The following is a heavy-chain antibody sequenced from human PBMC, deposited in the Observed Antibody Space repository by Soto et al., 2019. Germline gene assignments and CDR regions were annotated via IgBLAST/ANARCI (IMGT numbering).Heavy chain of an antibody. CDR1: GFSLSNAGLG. D-gene: IGHD6-13*01. Sequence: QVTVKESGPVLVKPTETLTLTCTASGFSLSNAGLGVSWIRQPPGKALEWLAHIFSNEEKSYSTSLKSRLTISKDTSKRQVVLTMTNMDPVDKATYYCASTYSTSWYWFDPWGQGTLVTVSS. CDR3: ASTYSTSWYWFDP. V-gene: IGHV2-26*04. J-gene: IGHJ5*02. CDR2: IFSNEEK.